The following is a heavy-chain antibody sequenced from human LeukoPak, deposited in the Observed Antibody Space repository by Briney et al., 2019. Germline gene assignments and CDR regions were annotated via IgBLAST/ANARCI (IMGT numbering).Heavy chain of an antibody. D-gene: IGHD2-15*01. Sequence: ASVKVSCKASGYTFTGYYMHWVRQAPGQGLEWMGRINPNSGGTNYAQKFQGRVTMTRDTSISTAYMELSRLGSDDTAVYYCATMTMCSGGSCYPYYFDYWGQGTLVTVSS. V-gene: IGHV1-2*06. CDR2: INPNSGGT. CDR1: GYTFTGYY. CDR3: ATMTMCSGGSCYPYYFDY. J-gene: IGHJ4*02.